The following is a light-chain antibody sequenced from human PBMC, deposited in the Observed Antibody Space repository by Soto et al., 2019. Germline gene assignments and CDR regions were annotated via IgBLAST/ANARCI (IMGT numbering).Light chain of an antibody. CDR1: QSVSWY. CDR2: DAS. V-gene: IGKV3-11*01. J-gene: IGKJ4*01. Sequence: EIVLTQSPATLSLSPGERATLSCRASQSVSWYLAWYQQKPGQAPRLLIYDASSRATGIPARFSGSGSGTDFPLTISSLEPEDFAVYYCQQRSNWPPALTFGGGTKVEIK. CDR3: QQRSNWPPALT.